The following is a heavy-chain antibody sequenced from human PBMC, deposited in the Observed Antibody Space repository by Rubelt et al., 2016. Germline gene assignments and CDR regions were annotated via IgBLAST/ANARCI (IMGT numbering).Heavy chain of an antibody. V-gene: IGHV1-69*01. CDR1: GYTFTSYA. J-gene: IGHJ3*02. Sequence: QVQLVQSGAEVKKPGASVKVSCKASGYTFTSYAMNWVRQAPGQGLEWMGGIIPIFGTENYAQKFQGRVTITADESTSRAYMERSSLRSEDTAVYYCARGGAAAADDNDAFDIWGQGTMVTVSS. CDR2: IIPIFGTE. CDR3: ARGGAAAADDNDAFDI. D-gene: IGHD6-13*01.